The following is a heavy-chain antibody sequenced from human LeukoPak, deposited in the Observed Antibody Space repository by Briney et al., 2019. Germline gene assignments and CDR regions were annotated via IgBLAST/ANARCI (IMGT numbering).Heavy chain of an antibody. D-gene: IGHD3-10*01. Sequence: WVRQHPGKGLEWIGYIYYSGSTYYNPSLKSRVTISVDTSKNQFSLKLSSVTAADTAVYYCARFFSGVTMVRGVYYFDYWGQGTLVTVSS. V-gene: IGHV4-31*02. J-gene: IGHJ4*02. CDR2: IYYSGST. CDR3: ARFFSGVTMVRGVYYFDY.